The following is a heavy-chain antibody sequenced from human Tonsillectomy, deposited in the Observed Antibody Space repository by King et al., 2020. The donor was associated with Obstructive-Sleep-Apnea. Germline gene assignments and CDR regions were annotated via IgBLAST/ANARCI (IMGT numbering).Heavy chain of an antibody. CDR1: GITFSNYG. V-gene: IGHV3-30*03. Sequence: VQLVESCGVVVQPGRSLRLSCVASGITFSNYGMHWFRQSPGEVLELVAIISNDGSVKYYADSLKGRFTISRDNSKSTLYLQMNSLRPEDTAVYYCGGYNWFDPWGQGTLVTVSS. CDR2: ISNDGSVK. CDR3: GGYNWFDP. J-gene: IGHJ5*02. D-gene: IGHD6-13*01.